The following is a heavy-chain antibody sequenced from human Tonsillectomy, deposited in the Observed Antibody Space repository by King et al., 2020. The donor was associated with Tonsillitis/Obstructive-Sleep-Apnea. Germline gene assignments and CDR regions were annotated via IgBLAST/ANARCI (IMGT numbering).Heavy chain of an antibody. CDR2: IWFDGSKK. Sequence: VQLVESGGGVVQPGRSLRLSCAASGFTFSTHGMHWVRQAPGKGLEWVAVIWFDGSKKDYGDSVKGRFTISRDNARNTLYLQMNSLRAEDTAVYYCAREYNSLSHFCFDCWGQGTLVTVSS. V-gene: IGHV3-33*01. CDR3: AREYNSLSHFCFDC. CDR1: GFTFSTHG. D-gene: IGHD6-6*01. J-gene: IGHJ4*02.